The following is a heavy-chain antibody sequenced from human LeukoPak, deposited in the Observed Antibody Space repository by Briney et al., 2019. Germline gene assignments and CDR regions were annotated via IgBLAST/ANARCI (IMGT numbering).Heavy chain of an antibody. CDR2: ISYSGST. V-gene: IGHV4-30-4*07. CDR3: ARGAMHYDILTGYSSGESFDF. CDR1: GGPISSGGYS. Sequence: SETLSLTCAVSGGPISSGGYSWSWIRQPPGKGLEWIGYISYSGSTYYNPSLKSRVTISVDTSKTQFSLKLSSVTAADTAVFYCARGAMHYDILTGYSSGESFDFWGQGTLVTVSS. D-gene: IGHD3-9*01. J-gene: IGHJ4*02.